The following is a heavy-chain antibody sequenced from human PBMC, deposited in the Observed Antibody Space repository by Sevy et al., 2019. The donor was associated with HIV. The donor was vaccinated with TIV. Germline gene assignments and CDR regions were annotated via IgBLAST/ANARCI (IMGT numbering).Heavy chain of an antibody. D-gene: IGHD6-13*01. V-gene: IGHV3-43*01. CDR2: ISWDGGST. CDR3: AKVIAGIAAAGIQEYYYYDYGMDV. Sequence: GGSLRLSCAASGFTFDDYTMHWVRQAPGKGLEWVSLISWDGGSTYYADSVKGRFTISRDNSKNSLYLQMNSLRTEDNALYNCAKVIAGIAAAGIQEYYYYDYGMDVWGQGTTVTVSS. J-gene: IGHJ6*02. CDR1: GFTFDDYT.